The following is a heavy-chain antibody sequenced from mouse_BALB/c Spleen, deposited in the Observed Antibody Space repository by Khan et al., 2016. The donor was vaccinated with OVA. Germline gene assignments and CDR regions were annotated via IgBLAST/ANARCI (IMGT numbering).Heavy chain of an antibody. V-gene: IGHV2-6-4*01. D-gene: IGHD2-14*01. CDR1: GFSLSRYN. CDR3: ARAYYRYDGYYAMDY. Sequence: QVQLKESGPGLVAPSQSLSITCTASGFSLSRYNIHWVRQPPGKGLEWLGMIWGGGGTDYNSTLKSRLSISKDNSKSQLFLKMNGLRTDDTAIYYCARAYYRYDGYYAMDYWGQGTSVTVSS. CDR2: IWGGGGT. J-gene: IGHJ4*01.